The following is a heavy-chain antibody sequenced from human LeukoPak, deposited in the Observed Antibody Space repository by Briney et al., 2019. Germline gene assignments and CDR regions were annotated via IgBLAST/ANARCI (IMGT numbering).Heavy chain of an antibody. CDR2: ISGSSGII. V-gene: IGHV3-23*01. CDR1: GFTFNTYT. D-gene: IGHD6-13*01. Sequence: GGSLRLSCAASGFTFNTYTMNWVRQAPGKGLEWVSYISGSSGIIDYADSVKGRFTISRDNSKNTLYLQMNSLRAEDTAVYYCAKPPAAGTLYYFDYWGQGTLVTVSS. J-gene: IGHJ4*02. CDR3: AKPPAAGTLYYFDY.